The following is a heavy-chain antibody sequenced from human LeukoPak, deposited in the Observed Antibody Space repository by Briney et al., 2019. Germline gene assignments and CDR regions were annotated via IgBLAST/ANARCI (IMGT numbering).Heavy chain of an antibody. CDR2: IKQDGSGK. J-gene: IGHJ4*02. Sequence: PGGSLSLSCAASGFTFSSYWMSGVRQAPGKGLEWVANIKQDGSGKYYVDSVKGRFTISRDNAKNSLYLQMNSLRAEDTAVYYCARDNYLIEMATSDYWGQGTLVTVSS. CDR3: ARDNYLIEMATSDY. D-gene: IGHD5-24*01. V-gene: IGHV3-7*01. CDR1: GFTFSSYW.